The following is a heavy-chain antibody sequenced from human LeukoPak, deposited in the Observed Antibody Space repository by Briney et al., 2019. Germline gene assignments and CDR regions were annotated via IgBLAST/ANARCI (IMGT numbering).Heavy chain of an antibody. Sequence: GGSLRLSCVASEFTFSNAWMSWVRQAPGKGLEWVSVIYSGGSTYYADSVKGRFTISRDNSKNTLYLQMNSLRAEDTAVYYCASYNPYYWGQGTLVTVSS. CDR2: IYSGGST. V-gene: IGHV3-53*01. CDR1: EFTFSNAW. D-gene: IGHD1-1*01. J-gene: IGHJ4*02. CDR3: ASYNPYY.